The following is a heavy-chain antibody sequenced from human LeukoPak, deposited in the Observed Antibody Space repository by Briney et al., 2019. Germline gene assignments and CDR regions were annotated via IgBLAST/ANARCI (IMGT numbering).Heavy chain of an antibody. CDR2: ISAYYGNT. V-gene: IGHV1-18*01. J-gene: IGHJ4*02. CDR1: GYTFIRYG. Sequence: ASVKVSCKASGYTFIRYGISWVRQAPGQGLEWMGWISAYYGNTKNVQRVQDRVTMTTDTSTSTAYMELRSLRSDDTAVYYCARDYSGTYFDSWGQGTLVTVSS. D-gene: IGHD1-26*01. CDR3: ARDYSGTYFDS.